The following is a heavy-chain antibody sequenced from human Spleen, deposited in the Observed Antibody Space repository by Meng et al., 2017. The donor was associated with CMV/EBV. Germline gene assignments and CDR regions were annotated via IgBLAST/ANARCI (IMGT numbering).Heavy chain of an antibody. CDR1: RDSISSYY. J-gene: IGHJ3*02. Sequence: SETLSLTCTVSRDSISSYYWSWIRQPPGKGLEWIGYIYYSGSTNYNPALKSRVTISVDTSKTQFSVKLSSVTAADTAAYYCAREIILIGYSRGAFDIWGQGTRVTVSS. CDR2: IYYSGST. CDR3: AREIILIGYSRGAFDI. V-gene: IGHV4-59*01. D-gene: IGHD3-9*01.